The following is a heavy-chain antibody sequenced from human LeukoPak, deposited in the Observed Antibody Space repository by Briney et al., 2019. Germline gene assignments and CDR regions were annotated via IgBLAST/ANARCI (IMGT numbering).Heavy chain of an antibody. V-gene: IGHV1-8*01. Sequence: ASVKVSCKASGYTFTSYDINWVRQATGQGLEWMGWMNPNSGNTGYAQKFRGRVTMTRNTSISTAYMELSSLRSEDTAVYYCARDGVTPDAFDIWGQGTMVTVSS. CDR2: MNPNSGNT. J-gene: IGHJ3*02. D-gene: IGHD3-16*01. CDR1: GYTFTSYD. CDR3: ARDGVTPDAFDI.